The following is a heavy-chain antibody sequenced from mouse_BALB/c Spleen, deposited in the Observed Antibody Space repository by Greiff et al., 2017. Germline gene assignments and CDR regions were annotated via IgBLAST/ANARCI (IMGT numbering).Heavy chain of an antibody. CDR2: ISNGGGST. Sequence: DVMLVESGGGLVQPGGSLKLSCAASGFTFSSYTMSWVRQTPEKRLEWVAYISNGGGSTYYPDTVKGRFTISRDNAKNTLYLQMSRLKSEDTAMYYGARGMITTTYAMDYWGQGTSVTVSA. CDR1: GFTFSSYT. CDR3: ARGMITTTYAMDY. V-gene: IGHV5-12-2*01. D-gene: IGHD2-4*01. J-gene: IGHJ4*01.